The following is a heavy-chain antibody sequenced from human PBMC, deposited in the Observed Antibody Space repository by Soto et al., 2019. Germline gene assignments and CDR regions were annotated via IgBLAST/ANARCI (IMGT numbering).Heavy chain of an antibody. CDR1: GYTFTNYG. Sequence: QVQLVQSGAEVKKPGASVKVSCKASGYTFTNYGMHWVRQAPGQRLEWMGWINAGNGNTKYSQKFQGRVTITRDTSATTAYMELSSRRSEDTAVYYCARDTICVLRGVCWFDPWGQGTLVTVSS. J-gene: IGHJ5*02. CDR2: INAGNGNT. CDR3: ARDTICVLRGVCWFDP. V-gene: IGHV1-3*01. D-gene: IGHD3-10*01.